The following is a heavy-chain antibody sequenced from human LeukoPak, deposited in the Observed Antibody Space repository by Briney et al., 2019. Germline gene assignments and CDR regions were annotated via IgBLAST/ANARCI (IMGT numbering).Heavy chain of an antibody. CDR2: IYYSGST. D-gene: IGHD3-16*02. Sequence: SETLSLTCTVSGGSISSYYWSWIRQPPGKGLEWIGYIYYSGSTNYNPSLKSRVTISVDTSKNQFSLKLSSVTAADTAVYYCARHKTFRGVIALDDAFDIWGQGTMVTVSS. CDR1: GGSISSYY. V-gene: IGHV4-59*08. J-gene: IGHJ3*02. CDR3: ARHKTFRGVIALDDAFDI.